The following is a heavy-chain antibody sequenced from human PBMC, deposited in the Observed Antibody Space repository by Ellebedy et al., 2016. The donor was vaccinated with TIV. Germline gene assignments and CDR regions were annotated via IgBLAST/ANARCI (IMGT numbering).Heavy chain of an antibody. V-gene: IGHV1-69*13. D-gene: IGHD4-11*01. J-gene: IGHJ6*03. CDR3: ARGGYYSNWADYYYMED. Sequence: SVKVSCXASGDTFSTSAISWVRQAPGQGLEWMGGIIPMFGTANYAQKFQGRVTITADESTSTVYMELSSLKSEDTAVYYCARGGYYSNWADYYYMEDWGKGTTVTVSS. CDR1: GDTFSTSA. CDR2: IIPMFGTA.